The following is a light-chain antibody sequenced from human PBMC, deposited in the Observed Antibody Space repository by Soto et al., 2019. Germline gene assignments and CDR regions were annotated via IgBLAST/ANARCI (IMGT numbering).Light chain of an antibody. CDR1: QSVNTY. CDR2: DVS. Sequence: EIVLTQSPATLSLSPGERATLSCRASQSVNTYLAWYQQKPGQAPRLLIYDVSNRATGIPARFSGSGSGTDFTLTINSLEPEDFAVYYCQQRSNWPLTFGGGTKVEIK. V-gene: IGKV3-11*01. CDR3: QQRSNWPLT. J-gene: IGKJ4*01.